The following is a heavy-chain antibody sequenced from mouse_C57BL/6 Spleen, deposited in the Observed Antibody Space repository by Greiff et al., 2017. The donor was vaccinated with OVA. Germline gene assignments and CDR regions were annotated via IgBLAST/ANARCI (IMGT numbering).Heavy chain of an antibody. CDR2: IYPRSGNT. CDR3: ANYDTYYYAMDY. CDR1: GYTFTSYG. V-gene: IGHV1-81*01. Sequence: QVQLQQSGAELARPGASVKLSCKASGYTFTSYGISWVKQRTGQGLEWIGEIYPRSGNTYYNEKFKGKATLTADKSSSTAYMELRSLTSEDSAVYFCANYDTYYYAMDYWGQGTSVTVSS. J-gene: IGHJ4*01. D-gene: IGHD2-4*01.